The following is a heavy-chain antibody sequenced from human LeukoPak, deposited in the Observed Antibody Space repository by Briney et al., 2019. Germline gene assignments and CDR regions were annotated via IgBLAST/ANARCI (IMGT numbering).Heavy chain of an antibody. Sequence: SETLSLTCAVYGGSFSNYYWSWIRQTPGKGMEWIGEINDSGRTNYNPSLMSRVTVSVDTSKNQFSLRLTSVTATDTAVYYCGRRWNYGRNYYIDVWGKGATVSVSS. CDR1: GGSFSNYY. CDR2: INDSGRT. J-gene: IGHJ6*03. CDR3: GRRWNYGRNYYIDV. D-gene: IGHD1-7*01. V-gene: IGHV4-34*01.